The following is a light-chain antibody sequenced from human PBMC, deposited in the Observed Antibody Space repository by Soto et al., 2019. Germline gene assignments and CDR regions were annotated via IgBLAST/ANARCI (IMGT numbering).Light chain of an antibody. CDR2: TAS. J-gene: IGKJ1*01. CDR1: QSLSSRF. CDR3: QQYGSSPWA. V-gene: IGKV3-20*01. Sequence: EIVLTQSPGTLSLFPGERVTLSCRASQSLSSRFLAWYQQKPGRAPRLLIYTASTRATDIPDRFSGSGSGTDFTLTISRLEPEDVAVYYCQQYGSSPWAFGQGTKVDIK.